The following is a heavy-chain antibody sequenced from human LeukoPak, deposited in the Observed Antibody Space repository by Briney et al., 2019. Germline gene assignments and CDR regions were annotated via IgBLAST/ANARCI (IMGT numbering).Heavy chain of an antibody. D-gene: IGHD1-1*01. CDR2: ISGSGDGI. CDR1: GFTLSSYA. J-gene: IGHJ4*02. CDR3: AKSGTTARPPFDY. V-gene: IGHV3-23*01. Sequence: GGSLRLSCAASGFTLSSYAMSWVRQAPGKGLEWVSVISGSGDGIYYGDSVKGRFTISRDNSKNTLYLQMNSLRAEDTAVYYCAKSGTTARPPFDYWGQGTLVTVSS.